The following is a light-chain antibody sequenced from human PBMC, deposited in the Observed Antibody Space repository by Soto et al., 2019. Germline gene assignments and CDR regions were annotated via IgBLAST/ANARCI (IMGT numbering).Light chain of an antibody. CDR1: QTVRHNY. J-gene: IGKJ4*01. V-gene: IGKV3-20*01. CDR2: DAS. CDR3: QQFSSYPLT. Sequence: EFVLTHSPGTLSLSLGERATLSCRARQTVRHNYLAWYQQKPGQAPRLLIYDASSRATGIPDRFSGGGSGTDFTLTISRLEPEDFAVYYCQQFSSYPLTFGGGTKVDIK.